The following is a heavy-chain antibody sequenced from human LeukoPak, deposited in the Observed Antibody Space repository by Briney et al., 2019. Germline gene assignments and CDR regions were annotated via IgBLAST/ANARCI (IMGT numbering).Heavy chain of an antibody. Sequence: GGSLRLSCAASEFAFSSYSMNWFRQAPGKGLEWVASITSGIKYIFYADSVRGRFTISRDNAENSLFLHMKSLRADDTGVYFCARDEETVAGLNGFDLWGQGTLVTVSS. D-gene: IGHD6-19*01. CDR1: EFAFSSYS. V-gene: IGHV3-21*01. J-gene: IGHJ4*02. CDR3: ARDEETVAGLNGFDL. CDR2: ITSGIKYI.